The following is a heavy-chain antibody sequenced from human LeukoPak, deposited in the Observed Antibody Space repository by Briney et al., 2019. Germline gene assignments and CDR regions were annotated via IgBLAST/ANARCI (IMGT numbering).Heavy chain of an antibody. Sequence: SETPSLTCGVSGGSISNTNWWSWVRQPPGQGLEWIGEISLTGLTHYNPSLESRVTVSLDKSKNQLSLNLTSVTAADTAVYYCSRENGAFSPFGYWGQGTLVTVLS. D-gene: IGHD2-8*01. CDR2: ISLTGLT. CDR3: SRENGAFSPFGY. J-gene: IGHJ4*02. CDR1: GGSISNTNW. V-gene: IGHV4-4*02.